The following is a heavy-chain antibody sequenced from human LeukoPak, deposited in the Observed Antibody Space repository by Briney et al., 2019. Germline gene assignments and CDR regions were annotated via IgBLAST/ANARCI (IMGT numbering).Heavy chain of an antibody. V-gene: IGHV3-7*01. CDR3: ARGVRIVAGKFRRDYYMDV. CDR1: GFTFSNYY. Sequence: QTGGSLRLSCAASGFTFSNYYMSWVRQSPGKGLEWVASIKQDGSDKYYVDSVKGRFTISRDNAKNSLYLQMNSLRAEDTAVYYCARGVRIVAGKFRRDYYMDVWGKGTTVTVFS. CDR2: IKQDGSDK. D-gene: IGHD6-19*01. J-gene: IGHJ6*03.